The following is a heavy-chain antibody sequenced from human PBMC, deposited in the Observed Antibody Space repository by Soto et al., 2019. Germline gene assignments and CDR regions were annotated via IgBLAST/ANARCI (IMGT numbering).Heavy chain of an antibody. CDR1: GGTLRSYT. V-gene: IGHV1-69*02. D-gene: IGHD6-13*01. CDR3: AGSSRGYGRDDFDI. CDR2: IIPILGIA. Sequence: QVQLVQSGAEVKKPGSSVKVSCKASGGTLRSYTISWVRQAPGQGLEWMGRIIPILGIANYAQKFQGRVTITGDKPTSAAYMELSSLRSEDTAVYYCAGSSRGYGRDDFDIWGQGTMVTFAA. J-gene: IGHJ3*02.